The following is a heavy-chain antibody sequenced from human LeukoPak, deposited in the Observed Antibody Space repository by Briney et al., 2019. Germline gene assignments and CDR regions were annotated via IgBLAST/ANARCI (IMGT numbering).Heavy chain of an antibody. V-gene: IGHV3-48*01. J-gene: IGHJ4*02. CDR3: VATVTILDY. CDR1: GFTFSSYS. CDR2: ISSSSSTI. Sequence: GGSLRLSCAASGFTFSSYSMNWVRQAPGEGLEWVSYISSSSSTIYYADSVKGRFTISRDNAKNTLYLQMNSLRAEDTAVYYCVATVTILDYWGQGTLVTVSS. D-gene: IGHD4-17*01.